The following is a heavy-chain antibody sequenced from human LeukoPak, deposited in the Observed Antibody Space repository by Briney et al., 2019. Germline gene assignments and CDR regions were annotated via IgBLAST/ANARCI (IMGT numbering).Heavy chain of an antibody. CDR3: ARHSDGSSSSYFDY. J-gene: IGHJ4*02. CDR2: IYPGDSDT. D-gene: IGHD6-6*01. Sequence: GESLKISCKGSGYSFTSYWIGWVRHMPGKGLEWMGIIYPGDSDTTYSPSFQGQVTISADRSISTTYLQLSSLKASDTAMYYCARHSDGSSSSYFDYWGQGTLVTVSS. V-gene: IGHV5-51*01. CDR1: GYSFTSYW.